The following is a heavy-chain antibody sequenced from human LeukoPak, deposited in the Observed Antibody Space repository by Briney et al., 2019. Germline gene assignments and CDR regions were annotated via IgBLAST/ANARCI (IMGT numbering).Heavy chain of an antibody. CDR1: GYTFTSYG. D-gene: IGHD2-2*01. CDR2: INPNSGGT. Sequence: GASVKVSCKASGYTFTSYGISWVRQAPGQGLEWMGWINPNSGGTNYAQKFQGRVTMTRDTSISTAYMELSRLRSDDTAVYYCARDLGPAAIPFDIWGQGTMVTVSS. V-gene: IGHV1-2*02. J-gene: IGHJ3*02. CDR3: ARDLGPAAIPFDI.